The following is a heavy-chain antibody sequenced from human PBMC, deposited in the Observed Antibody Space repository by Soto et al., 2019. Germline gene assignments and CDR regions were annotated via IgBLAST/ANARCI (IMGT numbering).Heavy chain of an antibody. V-gene: IGHV4-39*01. CDR3: AKRAAASQYQFDL. D-gene: IGHD6-25*01. CDR1: GGSISNSLYY. J-gene: IGHJ4*02. Sequence: QVQLQESGPGLVKPSETLSLTCTVSGGSISNSLYYWGWIRQPPGKGLEWIGTTYYSGNTYYNPSHSSRITMTVYTSKNQFSLILSSVTAADTAVYFCAKRAAASQYQFDLWGQGTLVTVSS. CDR2: TYYSGNT.